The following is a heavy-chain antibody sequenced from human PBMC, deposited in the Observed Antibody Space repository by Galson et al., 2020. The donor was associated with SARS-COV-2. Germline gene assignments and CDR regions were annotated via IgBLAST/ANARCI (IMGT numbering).Heavy chain of an antibody. V-gene: IGHV5-51*01. Sequence: KIGESLKISCKGSGYSFTSYWIGWVRQMPGKGLEWMGIIYPGDSDTRYSPSFQGQVTISADKSISTAYLQWSSLKASDTAMYYCARHGGMSYDSSGYYPDAFDIWGQGTMVTVSS. CDR3: ARHGGMSYDSSGYYPDAFDI. J-gene: IGHJ3*02. CDR1: GYSFTSYW. D-gene: IGHD3-22*01. CDR2: IYPGDSDT.